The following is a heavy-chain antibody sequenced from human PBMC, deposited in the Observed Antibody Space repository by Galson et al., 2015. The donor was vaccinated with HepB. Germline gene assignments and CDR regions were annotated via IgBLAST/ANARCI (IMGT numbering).Heavy chain of an antibody. CDR3: AKDQYQLKFSVVGTSNFGNDGFDV. CDR1: GFTFNYYA. D-gene: IGHD2-2*01. V-gene: IGHV3-23*01. CDR2: ISGSGSST. Sequence: SLRLSCAGSGFTFNYYALSWVRQAPGKGLEWVSGISGSGSSTYYADSVWGRVTISRDHSKNTVYLQMNSLRAEDTARYYCAKDQYQLKFSVVGTSNFGNDGFDVWGQGTVVTVSS. J-gene: IGHJ3*01.